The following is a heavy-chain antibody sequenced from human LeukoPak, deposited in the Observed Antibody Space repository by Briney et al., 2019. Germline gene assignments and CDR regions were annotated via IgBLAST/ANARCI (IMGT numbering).Heavy chain of an antibody. CDR2: VNPNSVGT. V-gene: IGHV1-2*02. Sequence: VASVKVSCKASGYTFTGNYMHWVRQAPGQGLEWMGWVNPNSVGTNYAQKFQGRVTMTRETSISTAYMELSRLRSDDTAVYYCARVLYPDRSPVGATRGFDYWGQGTLVTVSS. J-gene: IGHJ4*02. CDR1: GYTFTGNY. CDR3: ARVLYPDRSPVGATRGFDY. D-gene: IGHD1-26*01.